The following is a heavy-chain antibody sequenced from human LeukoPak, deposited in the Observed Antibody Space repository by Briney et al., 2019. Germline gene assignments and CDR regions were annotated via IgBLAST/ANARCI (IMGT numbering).Heavy chain of an antibody. CDR3: ARDGPTVATIY. V-gene: IGHV3-72*01. CDR2: ARNKANTYAT. D-gene: IGHD5-12*01. J-gene: IGHJ4*02. CDR1: GFTFSDHY. Sequence: GGSLRLSCAVSGFTFSDHYMDWVRQAPGKGLEWVGRARNKANTYATEYAASVKGRFTISRDDSENSLYLQMKSLRAEDTAVYYCARDGPTVATIYWGQGTLVTVSS.